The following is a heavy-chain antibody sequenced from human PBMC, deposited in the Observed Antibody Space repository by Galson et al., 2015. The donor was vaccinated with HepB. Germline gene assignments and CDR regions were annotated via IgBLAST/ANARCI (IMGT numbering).Heavy chain of an antibody. CDR3: AREYDYGGNGDDEIGYGMDV. D-gene: IGHD4-23*01. Sequence: SVKVSCKASGYTFTGYYMHWVRQAPGQGLEWMGWINPNSGGTNYAQKFQGRVTMTRDTSISTAYMELSRLRSDDTAVYYCAREYDYGGNGDDEIGYGMDVWGQGTTVTVSS. J-gene: IGHJ6*02. CDR2: INPNSGGT. CDR1: GYTFTGYY. V-gene: IGHV1-2*02.